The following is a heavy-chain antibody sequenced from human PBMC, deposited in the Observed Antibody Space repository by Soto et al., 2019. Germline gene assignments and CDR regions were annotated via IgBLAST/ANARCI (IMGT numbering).Heavy chain of an antibody. Sequence: GASVKVSCKASGYTFTSYDINWVRQATGQGLEWMGWMNPNSGNTGYAQKFQGRVTMTRNTSISTAYMELSSLRSEDTAVYYCAIWSSADARYGDYGQYYYYYMDVWGKGTTVTVSS. CDR1: GYTFTSYD. D-gene: IGHD4-17*01. CDR3: AIWSSADARYGDYGQYYYYYMDV. J-gene: IGHJ6*03. CDR2: MNPNSGNT. V-gene: IGHV1-8*01.